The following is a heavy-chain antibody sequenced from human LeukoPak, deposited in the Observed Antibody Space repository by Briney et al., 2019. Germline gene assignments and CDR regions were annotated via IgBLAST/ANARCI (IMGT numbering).Heavy chain of an antibody. V-gene: IGHV4-34*01. CDR3: ARAARQGFTMIVVPFFYFDL. CDR2: INHSGST. Sequence: SETLSLTCAVYGGSFSGYYWSWIRQPPGKGLEWIGEINHSGSTNYNPSLGSRVTMSVDTSKNQFSLQLSSVTAADSAVYYCARAARQGFTMIVVPFFYFDLWGRGTLVTVSS. D-gene: IGHD3-22*01. J-gene: IGHJ2*01. CDR1: GGSFSGYY.